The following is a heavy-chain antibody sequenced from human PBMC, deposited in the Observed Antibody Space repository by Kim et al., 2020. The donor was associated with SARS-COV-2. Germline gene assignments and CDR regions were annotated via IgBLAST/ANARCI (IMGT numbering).Heavy chain of an antibody. Sequence: SETLSLTCTVSGGSISSYYWSWIRQPPGQALEWIGYISYSGSTNFNPSLKSRVTMSVDTSKNQFSLQLSSVTAADTAMYYCAREGGVYYDSRHLDYWGQGTLVTVSS. CDR1: GGSISSYY. J-gene: IGHJ4*02. V-gene: IGHV4-59*01. D-gene: IGHD3-22*01. CDR3: AREGGVYYDSRHLDY. CDR2: ISYSGST.